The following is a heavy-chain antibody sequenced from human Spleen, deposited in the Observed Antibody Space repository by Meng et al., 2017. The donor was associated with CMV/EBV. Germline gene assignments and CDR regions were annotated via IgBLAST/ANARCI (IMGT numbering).Heavy chain of an antibody. J-gene: IGHJ6*02. V-gene: IGHV1-46*01. D-gene: IGHD1-26*01. Sequence: ASVKVSCKASGYTFTSYYMHWVRQAPGQGLEWMGIINPSGGSTSYAQKFQGRVTMTRDTSTSTAYMELRSLRSDDTAVYYCARDLVKGWELLYYYSYGMDVWGQGTTVTVSS. CDR2: INPSGGST. CDR1: GYTFTSYY. CDR3: ARDLVKGWELLYYYSYGMDV.